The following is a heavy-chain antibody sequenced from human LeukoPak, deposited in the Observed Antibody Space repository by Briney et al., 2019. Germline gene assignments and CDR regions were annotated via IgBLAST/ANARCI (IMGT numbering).Heavy chain of an antibody. CDR1: GFTFSTYS. CDR2: ISSSSSNI. V-gene: IGHV3-21*01. Sequence: GGSLRLSCSASGFTFSTYSMNWVRQAPGKGLEWVSSISSSSSNIYYTDSVKGRFTISRDNARNSLYLQMNSLRAEDTAVYYCARVAGLRGYSYGFYDYWGQGTLVTVSS. J-gene: IGHJ4*02. CDR3: ARVAGLRGYSYGFYDY. D-gene: IGHD5-18*01.